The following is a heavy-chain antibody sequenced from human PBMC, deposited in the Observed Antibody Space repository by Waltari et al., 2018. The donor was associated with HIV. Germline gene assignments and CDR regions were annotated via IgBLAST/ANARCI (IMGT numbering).Heavy chain of an antibody. D-gene: IGHD3-3*01. V-gene: IGHV1-18*01. CDR3: ASGSALLRGVPDYYFEY. CDR1: GFTFISFG. Sequence: QVQLVQSGAEVKKPGASVKVSCRASGFTFISFGINWVRQAPGQGLEWMGWISDYNRNTNSAQKFQGRVTLTTDTSTTTAYMELRNLRSDDTAVYYCASGSALLRGVPDYYFEYWGQGTLVTVSS. J-gene: IGHJ4*02. CDR2: ISDYNRNT.